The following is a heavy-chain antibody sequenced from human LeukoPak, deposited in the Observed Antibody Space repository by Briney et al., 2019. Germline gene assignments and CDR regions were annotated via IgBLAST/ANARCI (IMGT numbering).Heavy chain of an antibody. CDR2: ISSSSSTI. D-gene: IGHD6-19*01. Sequence: GGSLRLSCAASGFTFSSYSMNWVRQAPGKGLEWVSYISSSSSTIYYADSVEGRFTISRDNAKNSLYLQMNSLRAEDTAVYYCARDFISNDQWLVPSSAFDIWGQGTMVTVSS. V-gene: IGHV3-48*01. CDR1: GFTFSSYS. CDR3: ARDFISNDQWLVPSSAFDI. J-gene: IGHJ3*02.